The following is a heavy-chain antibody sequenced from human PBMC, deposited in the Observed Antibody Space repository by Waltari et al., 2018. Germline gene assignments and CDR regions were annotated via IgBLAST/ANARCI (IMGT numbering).Heavy chain of an antibody. Sequence: EVQLVESGGGLVQPGGSLRLSCDASGFTVSNTYMSWVRQAPGKGLEWVSVFYSGGSAYYADSLKGRFTLSRDNSKNTVYLQMKSLRVEDTAVYYCARVTHSNPAYFDLWGRGTLVTVSS. CDR3: ARVTHSNPAYFDL. V-gene: IGHV3-66*01. CDR2: FYSGGSA. J-gene: IGHJ2*01. D-gene: IGHD4-4*01. CDR1: GFTVSNTY.